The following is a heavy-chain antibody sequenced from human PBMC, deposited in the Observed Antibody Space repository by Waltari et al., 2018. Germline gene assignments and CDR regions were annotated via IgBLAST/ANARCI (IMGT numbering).Heavy chain of an antibody. CDR2: LSYSGAT. D-gene: IGHD5-12*01. Sequence: QLQLQESGPGLVKPSETLSLTCSVSGVSITSDRHYWGWIRQPPGPGLEWIATLSYSGATYISPSLKSRVTISRDTSKNQVSLQLGSVTAADTAVYYCATYIGASLGTAAFDVWGQGTMVTVSS. CDR1: GVSITSDRHY. J-gene: IGHJ3*01. V-gene: IGHV4-39*01. CDR3: ATYIGASLGTAAFDV.